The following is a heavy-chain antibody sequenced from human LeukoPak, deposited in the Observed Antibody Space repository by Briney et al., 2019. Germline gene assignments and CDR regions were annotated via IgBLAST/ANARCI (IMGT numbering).Heavy chain of an antibody. CDR3: ARYGAHYYMYYYMDV. J-gene: IGHJ6*03. CDR1: GGSFSDHY. V-gene: IGHV4-34*01. D-gene: IGHD4-17*01. Sequence: SETLSLTCAASGGSFSDHYWSWIRQTPGKGLEWIGEVNDRGNTKYNQYNPSLKGRVTISIDTSKNQFSLKLTSVTAADTAVYYCARYGAHYYMYYYMDVWGRGTTVTISS. CDR2: VNDRGNT.